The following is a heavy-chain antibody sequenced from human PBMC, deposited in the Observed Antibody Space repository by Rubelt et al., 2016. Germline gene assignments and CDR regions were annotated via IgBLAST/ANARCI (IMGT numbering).Heavy chain of an antibody. CDR1: GYTLTELF. J-gene: IGHJ3*02. CDR3: APRGCGGDCKNAFDI. V-gene: IGHV1-24*01. CDR2: FDPEDGET. Sequence: QVQLVQSGAEVKKPGASVKVSCKVSGYTLTELFMHWVRQAPGTGLEWMDGFDPEDGETIYAQQFQGRVTMTEDTSTDTAYMELSSLRSEDTAVYYCAPRGCGGDCKNAFDIWCQGTMVTVSS. D-gene: IGHD2-21*02.